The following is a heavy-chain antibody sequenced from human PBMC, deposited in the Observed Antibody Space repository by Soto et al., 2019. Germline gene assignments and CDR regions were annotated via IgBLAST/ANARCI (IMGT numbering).Heavy chain of an antibody. J-gene: IGHJ4*02. CDR2: IGGGGGST. CDR3: AKERLARGAHY. CDR1: GFAFANYA. Sequence: EVQLLDSGGDSVQPGGSLRLSCAASGFAFANYAMTWVRQASGKGLEWVSTIGGGGGSTYYADSVRGRFTISRDNSKNTVYLQMNSLRAEDTAVYFCAKERLARGAHYWGQGTLVTVSS. D-gene: IGHD6-6*01. V-gene: IGHV3-23*01.